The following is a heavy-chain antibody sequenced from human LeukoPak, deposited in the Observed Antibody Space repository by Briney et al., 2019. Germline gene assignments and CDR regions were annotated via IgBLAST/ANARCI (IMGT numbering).Heavy chain of an antibody. CDR2: ISGYNGKT. CDR1: GYSFATYA. CDR3: ARVGATYGDPLEYDY. D-gene: IGHD1-26*01. V-gene: IGHV1-18*01. Sequence: ASVKVSCKASGYSFATYAITWVRQAPGLGLEWMGCISGYNGKTNYAPKLQGRLTMTTDTSTSTAYMELRSLRSDDTAMYYCARVGATYGDPLEYDYWGQGTLVTVSS. J-gene: IGHJ4*02.